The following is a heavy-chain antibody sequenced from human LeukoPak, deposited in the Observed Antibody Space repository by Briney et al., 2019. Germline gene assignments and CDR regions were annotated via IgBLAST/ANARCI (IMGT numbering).Heavy chain of an antibody. CDR2: ISYDGSNK. D-gene: IGHD3-22*01. V-gene: IGHV3-30-3*01. Sequence: GGSLRLSCAASGFTFSSYAMHWVRQAPGKGLEWVAVISYDGSNKYYADSVKGRFTISRDNSKNTLYLQMNSLRAEDTAVYYCTTDFYYDSSGYPVESVDYWGQGTLVTVSS. CDR1: GFTFSSYA. CDR3: TTDFYYDSSGYPVESVDY. J-gene: IGHJ4*02.